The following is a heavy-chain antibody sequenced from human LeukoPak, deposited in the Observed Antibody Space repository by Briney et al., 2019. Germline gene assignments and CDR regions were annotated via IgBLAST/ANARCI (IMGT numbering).Heavy chain of an antibody. CDR3: AKGKWELLREYYFDS. CDR2: IYTSGST. D-gene: IGHD1-26*01. CDR1: GGSISSYY. V-gene: IGHV4-4*09. J-gene: IGHJ4*02. Sequence: PSETLSLTCTVSGGSISSYYWSWLRQPPGKGLEWIGYIYTSGSTNYNPSLKSRVTISVDTSKNQFSLKLSSVTAADTAVYYCAKGKWELLREYYFDSWGQGTLVTVSS.